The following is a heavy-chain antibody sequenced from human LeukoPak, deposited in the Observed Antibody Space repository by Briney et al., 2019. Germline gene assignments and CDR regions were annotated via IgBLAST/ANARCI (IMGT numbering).Heavy chain of an antibody. CDR2: IWYDGSNK. D-gene: IGHD3-3*01. CDR3: ARDGVDFWSGYGYYYYYYYMAV. Sequence: GGSLRLSCAASGFTFSSYGMHWVRQAPGKGLEWVAVIWYDGSNKYYADSVKGRFTISRDNSKNTLYLQMNSLRADHTAVYYCARDGVDFWSGYGYYYYYYYMAVWGKGTTVTVSS. CDR1: GFTFSSYG. J-gene: IGHJ6*03. V-gene: IGHV3-33*01.